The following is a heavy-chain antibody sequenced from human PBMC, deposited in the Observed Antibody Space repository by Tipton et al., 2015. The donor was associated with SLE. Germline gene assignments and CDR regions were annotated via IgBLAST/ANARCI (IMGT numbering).Heavy chain of an antibody. Sequence: RSLRLSCAASGFTFSNYGMHWVRQAPGKGLEWVAVIFYDGSNKYYTDSVKGRFTISRDNSKNTLYLQMNSLRAEDTAVYYCAMWGKHPYYDFWRAADAFDIWGQGTMVTVSS. D-gene: IGHD3-3*01. CDR1: GFTFSNYG. V-gene: IGHV3-33*01. CDR2: IFYDGSNK. J-gene: IGHJ3*02. CDR3: AMWGKHPYYDFWRAADAFDI.